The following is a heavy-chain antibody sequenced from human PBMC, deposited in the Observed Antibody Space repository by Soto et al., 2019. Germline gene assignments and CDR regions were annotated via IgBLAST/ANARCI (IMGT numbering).Heavy chain of an antibody. V-gene: IGHV3-23*01. Sequence: GGSLRLSCAASGFTFSSYAMSWVRQAPGKGLEWVSAISGSGGSTYYADSVKGRFTISRDNSKNTLYLQMNSLRAEDTAVYYCAKSSLYYDFWSGQNWFDPWGQGTLVTVSS. D-gene: IGHD3-3*01. CDR3: AKSSLYYDFWSGQNWFDP. J-gene: IGHJ5*02. CDR2: ISGSGGST. CDR1: GFTFSSYA.